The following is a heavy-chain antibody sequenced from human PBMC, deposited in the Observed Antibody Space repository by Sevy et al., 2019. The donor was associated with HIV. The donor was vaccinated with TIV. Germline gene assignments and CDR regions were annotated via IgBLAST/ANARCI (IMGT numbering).Heavy chain of an antibody. CDR1: GFSVNSNY. J-gene: IGHJ4*02. D-gene: IGHD3-3*01. Sequence: GGSLRLSCAASGFSVNSNYMTWVRQAPGKGLDWVSIIYSDGSTKYADALKGRFTISRDNSKNTMYLQMNSLRVEDTAVYYCARGGTIFALVRHYFDYWGQGTLVTVSS. CDR2: IYSDGST. CDR3: ARGGTIFALVRHYFDY. V-gene: IGHV3-66*01.